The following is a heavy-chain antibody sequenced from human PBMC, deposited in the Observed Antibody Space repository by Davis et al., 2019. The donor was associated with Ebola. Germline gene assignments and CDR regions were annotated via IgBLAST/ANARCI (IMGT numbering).Heavy chain of an antibody. CDR1: GFAFRESW. J-gene: IGHJ4*02. Sequence: PGGSLRLSCAASGFAFRESWMHWVRQAPGRGLVWVSHINSDASSTTYAGYVKGRFTISRDNAKNTVSLQMNSLRAEDTAIYYCARDVAYSNYDWGQGTLVTVSS. CDR2: INSDASST. CDR3: ARDVAYSNYD. D-gene: IGHD4-11*01. V-gene: IGHV3-74*01.